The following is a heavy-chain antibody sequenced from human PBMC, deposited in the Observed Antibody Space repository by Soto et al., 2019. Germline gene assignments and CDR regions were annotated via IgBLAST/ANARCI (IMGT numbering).Heavy chain of an antibody. CDR2: IYYSGST. V-gene: IGHV4-30-4*01. J-gene: IGHJ4*02. CDR1: GGSISSGDYY. D-gene: IGHD2-8*01. Sequence: SETLSLTCTVSGGSISSGDYYWSWIRQPPGKGLEWIGYIYYSGSTYYNPSLKSRVTISVDTSKNQFSLKLSSVAAADTAVYYCAGGGYCTNGVCSPFDYWGQGTLVTVSS. CDR3: AGGGYCTNGVCSPFDY.